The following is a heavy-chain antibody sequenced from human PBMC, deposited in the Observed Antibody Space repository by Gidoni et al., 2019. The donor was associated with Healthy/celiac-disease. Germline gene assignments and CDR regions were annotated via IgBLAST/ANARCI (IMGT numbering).Heavy chain of an antibody. CDR1: VGSIRSGGYY. V-gene: IGHV4-31*03. Sequence: QVQLQESGPGLVKPSQTLSLSRTVSVGSIRSGGYYWSWIRQHPGKGVEWIGYIYYSGSTYYNPSLKSRVTISVDTSKNQFSLKLSSVTAADTAVYYCARGSIGLHDYWGQGTLVTVSS. CDR2: IYYSGST. J-gene: IGHJ4*02. CDR3: ARGSIGLHDY. D-gene: IGHD3-10*01.